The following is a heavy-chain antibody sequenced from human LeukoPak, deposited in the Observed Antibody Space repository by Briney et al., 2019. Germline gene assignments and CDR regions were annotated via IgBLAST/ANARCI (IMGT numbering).Heavy chain of an antibody. CDR2: ISSSGSTI. J-gene: IGHJ4*02. V-gene: IGHV3-48*03. Sequence: PGGSLRLSCAASGFTFSSYEMNWVRQAPGKGLEWVSYISSSGSTIYYADSVKGRFTISRDNAKNSLYLQMNSLRAKDTAVYYCAGFSSGYNYWGQGTLVTVSS. CDR3: AGFSSGYNY. CDR1: GFTFSSYE. D-gene: IGHD3-22*01.